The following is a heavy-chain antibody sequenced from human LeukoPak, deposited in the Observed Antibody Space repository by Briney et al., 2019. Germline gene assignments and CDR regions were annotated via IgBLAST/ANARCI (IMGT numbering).Heavy chain of an antibody. Sequence: SETLSLTCAVYGGSFSGYYWSWIRQHPGKGLEWIGYIYYSGSTYYNPSLKSRVTISVDTSKNQFSLKLSSVTAADTAVYYCARDKFVVTTVTTGVYYYGMDVWGQGTTVTVSS. V-gene: IGHV4-31*11. D-gene: IGHD4-11*01. CDR1: GGSFSGYY. J-gene: IGHJ6*02. CDR2: IYYSGST. CDR3: ARDKFVVTTVTTGVYYYGMDV.